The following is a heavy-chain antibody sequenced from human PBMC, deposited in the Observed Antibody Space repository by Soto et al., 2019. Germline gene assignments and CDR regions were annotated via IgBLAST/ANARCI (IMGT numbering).Heavy chain of an antibody. Sequence: PGGSLRLSCAASGFTFSNAWMNWVRQAPGKGLEWVGRIKSKTDGGTTDYAAPVKGRFTISRDDSKNTLYLQMNSLKTEDTAMYYCFGGSWSAYYYSDYWGQGTLVTVSS. V-gene: IGHV3-15*07. CDR2: IKSKTDGGTT. D-gene: IGHD3-3*01. J-gene: IGHJ4*02. CDR3: FGGSWSAYYYSDY. CDR1: GFTFSNAW.